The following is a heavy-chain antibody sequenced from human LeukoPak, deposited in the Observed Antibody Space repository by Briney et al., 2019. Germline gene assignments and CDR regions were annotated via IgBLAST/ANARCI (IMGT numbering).Heavy chain of an antibody. J-gene: IGHJ3*02. CDR1: GFTFSSYA. D-gene: IGHD3-10*01. V-gene: IGHV3-30*04. CDR2: ISYDGSNK. CDR3: ARDRSLGAFDI. Sequence: GGSLRLSCAASGFTFSSYAMHWVRQAPGKGLEWVAVISYDGSNKYYADSVKGRFTISRDNSKNTLYLQMNSLRAEDTAVYYCARDRSLGAFDIWGQGTMVTVSS.